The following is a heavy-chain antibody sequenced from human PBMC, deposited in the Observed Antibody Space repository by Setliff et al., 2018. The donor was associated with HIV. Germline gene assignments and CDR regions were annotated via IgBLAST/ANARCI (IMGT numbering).Heavy chain of an antibody. CDR1: GFTFSDYA. J-gene: IGHJ4*02. V-gene: IGHV3-48*03. CDR2: ISSSGNTI. Sequence: GGSLRLSCAASGFTFSDYAMNWVRQAPGKGLEWVSYISSSGNTIYYEDSVKGRFTISRDNAQNSLFLQMKSLRAEDTAVYYCAISRYCNGGSCYFAHWGQGTLVTVSS. D-gene: IGHD2-15*01. CDR3: AISRYCNGGSCYFAH.